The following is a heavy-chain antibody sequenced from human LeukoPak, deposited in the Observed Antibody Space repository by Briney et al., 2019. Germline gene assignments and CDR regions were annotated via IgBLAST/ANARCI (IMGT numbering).Heavy chain of an antibody. J-gene: IGHJ3*02. CDR2: ISAYNGNT. V-gene: IGHV1-18*01. CDR1: GYTFTSYG. Sequence: ASVKVSCKASGYTFTSYGISWVRQAPGQGLEWMGWISAYNGNTNYAQKLQGRVTMTTDTSTSTAYMELRCLRSDDTAVYYCARATTGYSSSWYSFKFGAFDIWGQGTMVTVSS. CDR3: ARATTGYSSSWYSFKFGAFDI. D-gene: IGHD6-13*01.